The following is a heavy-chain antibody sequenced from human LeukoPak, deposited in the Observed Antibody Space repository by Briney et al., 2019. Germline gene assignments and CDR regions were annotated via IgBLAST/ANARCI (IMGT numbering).Heavy chain of an antibody. CDR1: GGSFSGYY. J-gene: IGHJ4*02. CDR3: ARGSEVVVAAKEQFDY. CDR2: INHSGST. D-gene: IGHD2-15*01. V-gene: IGHV4-34*01. Sequence: KSSETLSLTCAVYGGSFSGYYWSWVRQPPGKGLEWIGEINHSGSTNYNPSLKSRVTLSVDTSKNQFSLKLSSVTAADTAVYYCARGSEVVVAAKEQFDYWGQGTLVTVSS.